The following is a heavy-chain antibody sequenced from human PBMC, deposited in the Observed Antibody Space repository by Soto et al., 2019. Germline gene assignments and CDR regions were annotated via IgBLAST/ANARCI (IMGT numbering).Heavy chain of an antibody. V-gene: IGHV1-3*01. Sequence: QVQLVQSGAEVKKPGASVKVSFKASGYTFTSYAMHWVRQAPGQRLEWMGWINAGNGNTKYSQKFQGRVTITRDQAESSSYLELNSLSAEDTAVYYWARGPGGPACPGDYWGQGTLGTVSS. J-gene: IGHJ4*02. D-gene: IGHD1-26*01. CDR2: INAGNGNT. CDR3: ARGPGGPACPGDY. CDR1: GYTFTSYA.